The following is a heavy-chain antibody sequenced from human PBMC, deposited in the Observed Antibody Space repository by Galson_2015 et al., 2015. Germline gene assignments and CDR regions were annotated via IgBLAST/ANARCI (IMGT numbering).Heavy chain of an antibody. CDR1: GFTFSSYG. J-gene: IGHJ6*02. V-gene: IGHV3-30*18. Sequence: SLRLSCAASGFTFSSYGMHWVRQAPGKGLEWVAVILYDGSNKYYADSVKGRFTISRDNSKNTLYLQMNSLRAEDTAVYYCAKGLRGLYYNYGMDVWGQGTTVTVSS. CDR3: AKGLRGLYYNYGMDV. CDR2: ILYDGSNK.